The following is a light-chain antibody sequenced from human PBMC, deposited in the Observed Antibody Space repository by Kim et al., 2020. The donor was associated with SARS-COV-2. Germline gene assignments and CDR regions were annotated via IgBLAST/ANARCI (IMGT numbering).Light chain of an antibody. CDR2: QDS. V-gene: IGLV3-1*01. CDR1: KLGDKY. J-gene: IGLJ2*01. Sequence: YELTQPPSVSVSPGQTASITCSVDKLGDKYACWYQQKPGQSPVLVIYQDSKRPSGIPERFSGSNSGNTATLTISGTQAMDEADYYCQAWDSSTEVVVFGGGTQLTVL. CDR3: QAWDSSTEVVV.